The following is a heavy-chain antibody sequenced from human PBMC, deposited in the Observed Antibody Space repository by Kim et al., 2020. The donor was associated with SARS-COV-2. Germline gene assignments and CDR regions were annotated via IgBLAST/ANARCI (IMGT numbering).Heavy chain of an antibody. CDR1: GFTFSDYR. J-gene: IGHJ5*01. V-gene: IGHV3-48*01. Sequence: AGSLRLSCVAFGFTFSDYRMNWVRQAPGKGLEWLSFISNADGGIYYADSARGRFTVPRDDAKKSLYLQMNSLTVDDTAVNFCVRDGRLCIWYPALYSWG. CDR2: ISNADGGI. CDR3: VRDGRLCIWYPALYS. D-gene: IGHD2-21*01.